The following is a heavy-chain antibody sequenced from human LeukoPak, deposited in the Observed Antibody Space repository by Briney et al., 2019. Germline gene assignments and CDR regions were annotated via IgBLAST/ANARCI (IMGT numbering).Heavy chain of an antibody. D-gene: IGHD2-21*02. CDR1: GFTFSSYS. Sequence: PGGSLRLSCAASGFTFSSYSMNWVRQAPGKGLEWVSSISSSSSYIYYADSVKGRSTISRDNAKNSLYLQMNSLRAEDTAVYYCARATCGGDCYDFDYWGQGTLVTVSS. CDR3: ARATCGGDCYDFDY. CDR2: ISSSSSYI. V-gene: IGHV3-21*01. J-gene: IGHJ4*02.